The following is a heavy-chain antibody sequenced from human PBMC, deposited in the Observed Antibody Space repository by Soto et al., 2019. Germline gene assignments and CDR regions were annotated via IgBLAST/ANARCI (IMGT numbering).Heavy chain of an antibody. CDR3: AREPSLIYSGSYLFAPRATPPDY. CDR2: IWYDGSNK. V-gene: IGHV3-33*01. Sequence: GGSLRLSCAASGFTFSSYGMHWVRQAPGKGLEWVAVIWYDGSNKYYADSVKGRFTISRDNSKNTLYLQMNSLRAEDTAVYYCAREPSLIYSGSYLFAPRATPPDYWGQGTLVTVSS. J-gene: IGHJ4*02. CDR1: GFTFSSYG. D-gene: IGHD1-26*01.